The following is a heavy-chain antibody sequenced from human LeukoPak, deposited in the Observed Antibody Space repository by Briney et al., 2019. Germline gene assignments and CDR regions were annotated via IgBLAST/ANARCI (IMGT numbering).Heavy chain of an antibody. J-gene: IGHJ4*02. CDR3: ARGYSGYDWGYYFDY. CDR1: GYTFSGYY. Sequence: ASVKVSCKASGYTFSGYYMHWVRQAPGQGLEWMGRINPNSGGTNYAQKFQGRVTMTRDTSISTAYMELSRLRSDDTAVYYCARGYSGYDWGYYFDYWGQGTLVTVSS. CDR2: INPNSGGT. D-gene: IGHD5-12*01. V-gene: IGHV1-2*06.